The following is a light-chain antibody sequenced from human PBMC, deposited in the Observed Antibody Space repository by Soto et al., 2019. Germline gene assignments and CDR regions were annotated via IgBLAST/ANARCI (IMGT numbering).Light chain of an antibody. Sequence: DIVMTQSPEYLAVSLGERATINCKSSQNVLYSSNNKNLIAWYQQKPGQPPKLLIYWASTRESGVPDRFSGSGYGRDFPLTISSLQAEDVAVYYCQHYYSPPRYTFCQGTRLEIK. CDR1: QNVLYSSNNKNL. J-gene: IGKJ2*01. V-gene: IGKV4-1*01. CDR3: QHYYSPPRYT. CDR2: WAS.